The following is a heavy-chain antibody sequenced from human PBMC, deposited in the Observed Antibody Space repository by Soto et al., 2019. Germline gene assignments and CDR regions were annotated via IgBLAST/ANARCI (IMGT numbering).Heavy chain of an antibody. CDR1: GFTFSSFG. CDR2: TSYDGSEK. Sequence: HVQMVESGGGVVQPGRSLRLSCAASGFTFSSFGMHWVRQAPGKGLEWVAFTSYDGSEKYYGDSVKGRFTISRDNSKNTVYLQMNSLRPEDTAVYYCAKSTSSSGSGYFDYWGQGILVTVSS. J-gene: IGHJ4*02. V-gene: IGHV3-30*18. D-gene: IGHD6-13*01. CDR3: AKSTSSSGSGYFDY.